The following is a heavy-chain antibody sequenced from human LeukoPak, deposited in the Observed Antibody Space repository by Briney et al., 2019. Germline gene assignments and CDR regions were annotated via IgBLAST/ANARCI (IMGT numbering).Heavy chain of an antibody. CDR1: GYTFTSYG. J-gene: IGHJ4*02. CDR3: ARDLFSGSYHPFDY. Sequence: ASVKVSCKASGYTFTSYGISWVRQAPGQGLEWMGWINPNSGGTSYAQKFQGRVTMTRDTSISTAYMELSRLRSDDTAVYYCARDLFSGSYHPFDYWGQGTLVTVSS. V-gene: IGHV1-2*02. CDR2: INPNSGGT. D-gene: IGHD1-26*01.